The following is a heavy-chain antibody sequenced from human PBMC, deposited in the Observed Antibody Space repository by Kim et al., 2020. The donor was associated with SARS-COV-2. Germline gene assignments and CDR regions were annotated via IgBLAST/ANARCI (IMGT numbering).Heavy chain of an antibody. V-gene: IGHV1-69*13. D-gene: IGHD3-10*01. J-gene: IGHJ1*01. CDR3: ASVREWFGELLGWDF. CDR1: GGNFSNLA. Sequence: SVKVSCKASGGNFSNLAISWLRQTPGQGPQWMGGIIPMFATSNYAQKFQGRLTISADESTSTAYMELRSLRSEDTAVYYCASVREWFGELLGWDFWGQGTPVTVSS. CDR2: IIPMFATS.